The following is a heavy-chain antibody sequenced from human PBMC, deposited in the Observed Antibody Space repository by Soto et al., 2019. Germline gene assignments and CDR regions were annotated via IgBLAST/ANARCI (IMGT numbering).Heavy chain of an antibody. V-gene: IGHV2-5*02. CDR2: MYWADYK. CDR1: GFSLSTTGVG. CDR3: AHRQGSIVVNGDNWFDP. J-gene: IGHJ5*02. D-gene: IGHD1-26*01. Sequence: QITLKESGPPLVKPTQTLTLTCTFSGFSLSTTGVGVGWIRQPPGKALEWLALMYWADYKRYSPSLKSRLTTTXXTSNTQVVLTMTNMDPVDTATYYCAHRQGSIVVNGDNWFDPWGQGTLVTVSS.